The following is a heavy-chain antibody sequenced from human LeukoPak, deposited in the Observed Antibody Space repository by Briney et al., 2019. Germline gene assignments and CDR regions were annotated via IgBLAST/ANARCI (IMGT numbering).Heavy chain of an antibody. CDR3: ARDPRSKGGDWGDFDY. Sequence: GGSLRLSCAASGFTFSRYWMHWVRQAPGKGLVWVSRINTDGSFTSHADSVKGRFTISRDNAKNTLYLQMTSLRADDTAVYYCARDPRSKGGDWGDFDYWGQGTLVTVSS. J-gene: IGHJ4*02. CDR1: GFTFSRYW. CDR2: INTDGSFT. D-gene: IGHD2-21*02. V-gene: IGHV3-74*01.